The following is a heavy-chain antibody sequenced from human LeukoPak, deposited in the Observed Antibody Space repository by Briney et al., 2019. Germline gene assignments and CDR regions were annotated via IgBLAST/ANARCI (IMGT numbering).Heavy chain of an antibody. D-gene: IGHD6-13*01. CDR2: IKQDGSEK. Sequence: GGSLRLSCAVSGFTFSSYWMSWVRQAPGKGLEWVANIKQDGSEKYYVGSVKGRFTISRDNAKNSLYLQMNSLRAEDTAVYYCASRWQQLLNYWGQGTLVTVSS. CDR1: GFTFSSYW. V-gene: IGHV3-7*01. CDR3: ASRWQQLLNY. J-gene: IGHJ4*02.